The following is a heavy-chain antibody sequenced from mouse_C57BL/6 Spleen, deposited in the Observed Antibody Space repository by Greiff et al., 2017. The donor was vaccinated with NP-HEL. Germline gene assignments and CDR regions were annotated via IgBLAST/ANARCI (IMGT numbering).Heavy chain of an antibody. V-gene: IGHV1-4*01. Sequence: VQVVESGAELARPGASVKMSCKASGYTFTSYTMHWVKQRPGQGLEWIGYINPSSGYTKYNQKFKDKATLTADKSSSTAYMQLSSLTAEDSAVYYCARDFAYWGQGTLVTVSA. CDR2: INPSSGYT. J-gene: IGHJ3*01. CDR1: GYTFTSYT. CDR3: ARDFAY.